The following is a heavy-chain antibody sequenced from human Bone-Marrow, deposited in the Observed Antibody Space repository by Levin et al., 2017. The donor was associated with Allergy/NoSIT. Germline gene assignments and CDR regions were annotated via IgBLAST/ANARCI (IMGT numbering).Heavy chain of an antibody. CDR2: IYSGGST. Sequence: GSLRLSCAASGFTISSNYMSWVRQAPGKGLEWVSVIYSGGSTYYADSVKGRFTISRDNSKNTLYLQMNSLRAEDTAVYYCAGGPVGASYYYYYGMDVWGQGTTVTVSS. CDR1: GFTISSNY. D-gene: IGHD1-26*01. V-gene: IGHV3-53*01. J-gene: IGHJ6*02. CDR3: AGGPVGASYYYYYGMDV.